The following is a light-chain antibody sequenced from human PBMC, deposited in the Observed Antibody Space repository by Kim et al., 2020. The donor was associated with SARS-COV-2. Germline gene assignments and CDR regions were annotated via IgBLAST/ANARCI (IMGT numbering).Light chain of an antibody. CDR3: LLFYSGARV. CDR2: DTS. CDR1: PGAVTRAHF. J-gene: IGLJ2*01. Sequence: GTVPLPSGSSPGAVTRAHFPYWFQQKPGQVPSALIYDTSNKPSWTPARFSGSLLGGKAALTLSGAQPEDEAVYYCLLFYSGARVFGGGTQLTVL. V-gene: IGLV7-46*01.